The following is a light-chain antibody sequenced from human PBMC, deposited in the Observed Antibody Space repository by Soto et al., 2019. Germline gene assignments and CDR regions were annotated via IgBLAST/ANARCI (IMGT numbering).Light chain of an antibody. CDR3: QQYHSFPVT. CDR2: KAS. J-gene: IGKJ1*01. Sequence: DIQMTQSPSTLSASVGDRVTITCRASQSISGWLAWYQQKPGKAPKLLIYKASSLKSGVPSRFSGSGSGTEFTLTIRSLQPDDSATYYCQQYHSFPVTFGQGT. CDR1: QSISGW. V-gene: IGKV1-5*03.